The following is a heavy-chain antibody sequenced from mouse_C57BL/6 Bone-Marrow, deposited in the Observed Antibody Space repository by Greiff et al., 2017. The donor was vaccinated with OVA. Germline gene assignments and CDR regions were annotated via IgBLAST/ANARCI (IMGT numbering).Heavy chain of an antibody. V-gene: IGHV5-9-1*02. D-gene: IGHD2-3*01. CDR3: TREIYDGAWFAY. CDR1: GFTFSSYA. Sequence: EVQRVESGEGLVKPGGSLKLSCAASGFTFSSYAMSWVRQTPEKRLAWVAYISSGGDYIYYADTVKGRFTISRDNARNTLYLQMSSLKSEDTAIYYCTREIYDGAWFAYWGQGTLVTVSA. CDR2: ISSGGDYI. J-gene: IGHJ3*01.